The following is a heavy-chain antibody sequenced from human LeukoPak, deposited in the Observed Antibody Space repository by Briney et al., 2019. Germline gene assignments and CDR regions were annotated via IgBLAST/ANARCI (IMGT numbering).Heavy chain of an antibody. Sequence: ASVKVSCKASGYTFTSYDINWVRQATGQGLEWMGWMNPNSGNTGYAQKFQGRVTMTRNTSISTAYMELSSLRSEDTAVYYCARAGAYVWGSYRYTDYNWFDPWGQGTLVTVSS. J-gene: IGHJ5*02. CDR3: ARAGAYVWGSYRYTDYNWFDP. D-gene: IGHD3-16*02. V-gene: IGHV1-8*01. CDR2: MNPNSGNT. CDR1: GYTFTSYD.